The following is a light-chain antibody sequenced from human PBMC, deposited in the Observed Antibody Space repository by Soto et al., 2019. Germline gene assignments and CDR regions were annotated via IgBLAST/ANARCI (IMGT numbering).Light chain of an antibody. CDR2: GAS. Sequence: EIGLTQSPGTLSLSPGERATLSCRARQSVSSSYLAWYQQKPGQAPRLLIYGASSRATGIPDRFSGSGSGTDFTLTISRLEPEDFAVYYCQQYGSSPRTFGQGTKVDIK. CDR3: QQYGSSPRT. CDR1: QSVSSSY. V-gene: IGKV3-20*01. J-gene: IGKJ1*01.